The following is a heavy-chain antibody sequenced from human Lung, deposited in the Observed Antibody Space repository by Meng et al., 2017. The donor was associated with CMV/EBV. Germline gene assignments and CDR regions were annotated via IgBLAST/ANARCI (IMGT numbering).Heavy chain of an antibody. J-gene: IGHJ4*02. CDR3: ARGINGGCGD. D-gene: IGHD4-23*01. Sequence: QGPLPQSGPGLVKPSQTLSLTCAISGDIVSSNSAAWHWIRQSPSRGLEWLGRTYYRSKWYHEYAVSVKSRITISPDTPKNQFSLQLNSMTPEDTAVYYCARGINGGCGDWGQGTLVTVSS. V-gene: IGHV6-1*01. CDR2: TYYRSKWYH. CDR1: GDIVSSNSAA.